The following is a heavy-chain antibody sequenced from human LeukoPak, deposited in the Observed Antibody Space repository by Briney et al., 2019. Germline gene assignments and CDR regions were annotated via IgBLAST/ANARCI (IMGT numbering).Heavy chain of an antibody. J-gene: IGHJ4*02. D-gene: IGHD3-22*01. Sequence: GGSLRLSCAASGFTFSTYTINWVRQAPGKGLEWVSSIGSSSPYIYYADSVKGRFTISRDNAKNSLYLQMNSLRAEDTAVYYCARDYYDSSGYYYFDYWGQGTLVTVSS. CDR1: GFTFSTYT. CDR2: IGSSSPYI. V-gene: IGHV3-21*04. CDR3: ARDYYDSSGYYYFDY.